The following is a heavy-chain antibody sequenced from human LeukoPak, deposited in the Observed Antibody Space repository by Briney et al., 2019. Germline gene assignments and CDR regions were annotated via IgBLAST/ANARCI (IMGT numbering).Heavy chain of an antibody. CDR2: IKGDGSKM. V-gene: IGHV3-7*01. CDR3: ARDGTCLDF. CDR1: GFTFSESW. J-gene: IGHJ4*02. Sequence: GGSLRLSCGASGFTFSESWMSWVRQAPGRGPEWVADIKGDGSKMYYVDSVKGRITISRDNDKNALYVQTKKLRGEDTGVYYCARDGTCLDFWGQGVLVTVSS.